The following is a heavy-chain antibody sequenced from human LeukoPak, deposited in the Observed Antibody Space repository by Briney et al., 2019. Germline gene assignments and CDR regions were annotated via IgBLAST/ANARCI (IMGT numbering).Heavy chain of an antibody. CDR3: ARVSGQSYYDFWSGYRVFDP. D-gene: IGHD3-3*01. V-gene: IGHV4-34*01. J-gene: IGHJ5*02. Sequence: SETLSLTCAVYGGSFSGYYWSWIRQPPGKGLEWIGEINHSGSTNYNPSLKSRVTISVDTSKNQFPLKLSSVTAADTAVYYCARVSGQSYYDFWSGYRVFDPWGQGTLVTVSS. CDR2: INHSGST. CDR1: GGSFSGYY.